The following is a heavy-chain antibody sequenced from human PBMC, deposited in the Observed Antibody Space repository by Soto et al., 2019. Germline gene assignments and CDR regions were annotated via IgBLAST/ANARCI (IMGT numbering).Heavy chain of an antibody. J-gene: IGHJ4*02. CDR1: GGSVSSGDCY. CDR3: ARGGQSYYDSSGYYNFVY. Sequence: SETLSLTCTVSGGSVSSGDCYWSWIRQPPGKGLEWIGYIYYSGSTYYNPSLKSRVTISVDTSKNQFSLKLSSVTAADTAVYYCARGGQSYYDSSGYYNFVYWGPGTLVTVSS. D-gene: IGHD3-22*01. V-gene: IGHV4-30-4*01. CDR2: IYYSGST.